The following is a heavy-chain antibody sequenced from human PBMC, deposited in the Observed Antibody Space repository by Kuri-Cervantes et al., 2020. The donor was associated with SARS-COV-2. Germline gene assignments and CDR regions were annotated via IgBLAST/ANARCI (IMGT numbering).Heavy chain of an antibody. CDR2: NIPIFGTT. CDR3: ARVMLLNSMIVVVHGFDI. J-gene: IGHJ3*02. V-gene: IGHV1-69*06. CDR1: GDTFSSYA. Sequence: SVKVSCKASGDTFSSYAISWVRQAPGQGLEWMGGNIPIFGTTNYAQKFQGRVTITADKSTSSAYMELSSLRSEDTAVYYCARVMLLNSMIVVVHGFDIWGQGTMVTVSS. D-gene: IGHD3-22*01.